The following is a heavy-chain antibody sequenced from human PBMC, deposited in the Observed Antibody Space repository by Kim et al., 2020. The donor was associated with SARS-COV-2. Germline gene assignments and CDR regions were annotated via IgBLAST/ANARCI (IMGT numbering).Heavy chain of an antibody. D-gene: IGHD3-22*01. CDR2: INHSGST. CDR1: GGSFSGYY. Sequence: SETLSLTCAVYGGSFSGYYWSWIRQPPGKGLEWIGEINHSGSTNYNPSLKSRVTISVDTSKNQFSQKLSSVTAADTAVYYCARFKEEVSMIVVVITAVSSYLDYWGQGTLVTVSS. J-gene: IGHJ4*02. V-gene: IGHV4-34*01. CDR3: ARFKEEVSMIVVVITAVSSYLDY.